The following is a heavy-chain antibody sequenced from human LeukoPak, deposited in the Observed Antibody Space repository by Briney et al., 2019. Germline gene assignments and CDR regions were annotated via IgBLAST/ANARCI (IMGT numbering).Heavy chain of an antibody. CDR3: ARDRDSRSWFVDY. V-gene: IGHV1-46*01. J-gene: IGHJ4*02. D-gene: IGHD6-13*01. CDR2: IDPSCGST. CDR1: GYTFTSYY. Sequence: ASVKVFCKSSGYTFTSYYVHWVRQAPGQGLEEMGIIDPSCGSTRYAQRFEERVTLTRDTYKRTVHRELRSLICEDAPVLSCARDRDSRSWFVDYWDQGTLVTVSS.